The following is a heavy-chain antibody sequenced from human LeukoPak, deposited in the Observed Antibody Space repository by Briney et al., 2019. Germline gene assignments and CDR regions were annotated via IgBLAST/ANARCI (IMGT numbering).Heavy chain of an antibody. CDR2: INPNSGGT. CDR3: ARGPSIAVAGTDY. V-gene: IGHV1-2*02. D-gene: IGHD6-19*01. CDR1: GYTFTDYY. Sequence: ASVKVSCKASGYTFTDYYMHWVRQAPGQGLEWMGWINPNSGGTNYAQKLQGRVTMTTDTSTSTAYMELRSLRSDDTAVYYCARGPSIAVAGTDYWGQGTLVTVSA. J-gene: IGHJ4*02.